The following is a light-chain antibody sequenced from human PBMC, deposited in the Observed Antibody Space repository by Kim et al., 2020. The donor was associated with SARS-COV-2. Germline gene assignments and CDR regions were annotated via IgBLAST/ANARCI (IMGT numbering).Light chain of an antibody. CDR1: QSIGTD. CDR3: QQYNDWPLT. CDR2: NAF. J-gene: IGKJ4*01. V-gene: IGKV3D-15*01. Sequence: LSPGERATLACRASQSIGTDLAWYQHKPGQAPRLLIYNAFTRATGIPARISGSGSGTDFTLTISSLQSEDFAVYYCQQYNDWPLTFGGGTKVDIK.